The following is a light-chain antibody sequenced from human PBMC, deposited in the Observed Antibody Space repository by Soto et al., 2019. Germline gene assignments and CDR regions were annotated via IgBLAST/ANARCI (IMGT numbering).Light chain of an antibody. CDR2: YXS. J-gene: IGKJ5*01. Sequence: DIQMTQSPSSLPASVGDKVTMPXQASLDTGRYLNWYQQQRGXPPKXXXDYXSNLETGVPSRLNASGSGTDFTLSISSLQPEDFANYYCQQGSTTTITVGLGTRLEI. CDR1: LDTGRY. CDR3: QQGSTTTIT. V-gene: IGKV1-39*01.